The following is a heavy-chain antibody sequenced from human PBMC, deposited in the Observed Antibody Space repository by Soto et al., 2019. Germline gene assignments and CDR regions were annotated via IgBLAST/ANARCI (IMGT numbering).Heavy chain of an antibody. CDR3: ARDYTGDSVLEH. CDR1: GFAVSNSY. D-gene: IGHD4-17*01. Sequence: EVQLVETGGGLIQPGGSLSLSCAASGFAVSNSYMSWVRQAPGKGLEWVSVIYADGTTHSSDSVRGRFTISRDSSRNTVYLQMNNLTAEETAVYYCARDYTGDSVLEHWGQGTLVTVSS. V-gene: IGHV3-53*02. J-gene: IGHJ1*01. CDR2: IYADGTT.